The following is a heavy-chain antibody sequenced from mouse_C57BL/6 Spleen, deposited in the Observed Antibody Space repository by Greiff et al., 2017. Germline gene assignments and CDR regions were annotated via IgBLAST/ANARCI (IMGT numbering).Heavy chain of an antibody. J-gene: IGHJ2*01. D-gene: IGHD2-4*01. CDR1: GFTFSNYW. V-gene: IGHV6-3*01. CDR2: IRLKSDNYAT. CDR3: TGYDYDHFDY. Sequence: EVKLQESGGGLVQPGGSMKLSCVASGFTFSNYWMNWVRQSPEKGLEWVAQIRLKSDNYATHYAESVKGRFTISRDDSKSSVYLQMNNLRAEDTGIYYCTGYDYDHFDYWGQGTTLTVSS.